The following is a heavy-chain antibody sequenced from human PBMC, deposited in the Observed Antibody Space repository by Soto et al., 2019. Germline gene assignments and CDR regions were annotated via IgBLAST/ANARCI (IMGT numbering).Heavy chain of an antibody. Sequence: GGSLRLSCAASGFTFSSYSMNWVRQAPGKGLEWVSYISSSSSTIYYADSVKGRFTISRDNAKNSLYLQMNSLRAEDTAVYYCATPLELERDNDAFDIWGQGTMVTVSS. CDR3: ATPLELERDNDAFDI. CDR2: ISSSSSTI. J-gene: IGHJ3*02. CDR1: GFTFSSYS. D-gene: IGHD1-1*01. V-gene: IGHV3-48*01.